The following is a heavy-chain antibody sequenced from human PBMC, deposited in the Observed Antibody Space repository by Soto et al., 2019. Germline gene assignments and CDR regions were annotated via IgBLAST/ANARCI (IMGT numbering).Heavy chain of an antibody. V-gene: IGHV3-30*18. CDR2: ISYDGSNK. Sequence: GGSLRLSCAASGFTFGTYGMRWVRQAPGKGLEWVAIISYDGSNKYYADSVKGRFTISRDKSKSTLYLQMNSLRAEDTAVYYCAKDRLANPPYYYYYYGMDVWGQGTTVTVSS. CDR1: GFTFGTYG. J-gene: IGHJ6*02. CDR3: AKDRLANPPYYYYYYGMDV. D-gene: IGHD6-25*01.